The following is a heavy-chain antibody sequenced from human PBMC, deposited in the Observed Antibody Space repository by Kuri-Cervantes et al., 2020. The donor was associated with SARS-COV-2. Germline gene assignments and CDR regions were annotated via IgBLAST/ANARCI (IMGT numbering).Heavy chain of an antibody. CDR3: ARDLAYAFDY. CDR2: IRGGGSTI. D-gene: IGHD3-16*01. CDR1: GFTFSSFS. J-gene: IGHJ4*02. V-gene: IGHV3-48*01. Sequence: GGSLRLSCAASGFTFSSFSMNWVRQAPGKGLEWVSYIRGGGSTIFYADSVKGRFTISGDNAKSSINLQMNSLRAEDTAVYYCARDLAYAFDYWGQGVLVTVSS.